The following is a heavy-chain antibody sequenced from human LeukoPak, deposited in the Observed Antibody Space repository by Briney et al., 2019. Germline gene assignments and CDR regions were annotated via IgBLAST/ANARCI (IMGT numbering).Heavy chain of an antibody. Sequence: PSETLSLTCTVSGGSISSSSYYWGWIRQPPGKGLEWIGSIYYSGSTYYNPSLKSRVTISVDTSKNQFSLKLSSVTAADTAVYYCARAANWFDPWGQGTLFTVSS. J-gene: IGHJ5*02. D-gene: IGHD6-25*01. CDR2: IYYSGST. CDR1: GGSISSSSYY. V-gene: IGHV4-39*01. CDR3: ARAANWFDP.